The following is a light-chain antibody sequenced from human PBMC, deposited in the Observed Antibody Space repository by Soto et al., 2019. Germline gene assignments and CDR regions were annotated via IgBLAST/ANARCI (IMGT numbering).Light chain of an antibody. Sequence: EIVLTQSPATLSLSPGEGATLSCRASQSVSTYLAWYQQRPGQAPRLLIYGASNRATDIPARFSGCGSGTDFTLSISGLEPEDFAVYYCQQRSHWPRTFGLGTKVEIK. CDR2: GAS. J-gene: IGKJ1*01. CDR1: QSVSTY. CDR3: QQRSHWPRT. V-gene: IGKV3-11*01.